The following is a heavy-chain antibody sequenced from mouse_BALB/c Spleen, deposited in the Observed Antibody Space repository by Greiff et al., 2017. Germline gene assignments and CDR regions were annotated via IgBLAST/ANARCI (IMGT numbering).Heavy chain of an antibody. Sequence: VQLMESGPGLVAPSHTLSITCTVSGFSLTSYGVHWVRQPPGKGLEWLGVIRAGGSTNYNSAIMSRLGISKDNSKSQVFLKMNSLQTDDTAMYYCASLGGRPGYAMDYWGQGTSVTVSS. D-gene: IGHD2-12*01. CDR3: ASLGGRPGYAMDY. V-gene: IGHV2-9*02. J-gene: IGHJ4*01. CDR2: IRAGGST. CDR1: GFSLTSYG.